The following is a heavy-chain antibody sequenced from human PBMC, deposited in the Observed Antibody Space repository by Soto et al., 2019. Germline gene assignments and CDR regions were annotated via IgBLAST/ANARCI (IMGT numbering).Heavy chain of an antibody. Sequence: QVQLQQWGAGLLKPSETLSLTCAVYGGAFSGYYWSWIRQPPGKGLEWIGEINHSGSTNYNPSLKSRVTITVDTSKNQFSLKRSSVTAADTAVYYCARYSRVGRGAARSYYYYGMDVWGQGTTVTVSS. CDR3: ARYSRVGRGAARSYYYYGMDV. J-gene: IGHJ6*02. CDR1: GGAFSGYY. CDR2: INHSGST. D-gene: IGHD6-6*01. V-gene: IGHV4-34*01.